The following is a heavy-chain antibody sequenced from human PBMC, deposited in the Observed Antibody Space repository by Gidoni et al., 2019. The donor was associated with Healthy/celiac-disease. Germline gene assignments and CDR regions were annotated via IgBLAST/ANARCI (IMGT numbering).Heavy chain of an antibody. V-gene: IGHV3-23*01. CDR2: ISGSGGST. CDR1: GFTFSSYD. D-gene: IGHD6-19*01. CDR3: AKDFPGYSSGWYDGYYFDY. Sequence: EVQLLESGGGLVQPGGSLRLSCAATGFTFSSYDMSWVRQAPGKGLEWVSAISGSGGSTYYADSVKGRFTISRDNSKNTLYLQMNSLRAEDTAVYYCAKDFPGYSSGWYDGYYFDYWGQGTLVTVSS. J-gene: IGHJ4*02.